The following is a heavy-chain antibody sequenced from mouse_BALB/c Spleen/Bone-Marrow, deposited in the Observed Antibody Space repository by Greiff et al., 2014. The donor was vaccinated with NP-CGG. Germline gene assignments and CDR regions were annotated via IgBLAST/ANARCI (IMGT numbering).Heavy chain of an antibody. V-gene: IGHV14-3*02. D-gene: IGHD1-1*01. CDR2: IDPANGNT. J-gene: IGHJ3*01. CDR3: AAYYYGSSQFAY. Sequence: EVQLQESGAELVKPGASVKLSCTASGFNIKKTYFHWGSQGLERGLGWFGRIDPANGNTKYDPKFQGKATITADTSSNTAYLQLSSLTSEDTAVYYCAAYYYGSSQFAYWGQGTLVTVSA. CDR1: GFNIKKTY.